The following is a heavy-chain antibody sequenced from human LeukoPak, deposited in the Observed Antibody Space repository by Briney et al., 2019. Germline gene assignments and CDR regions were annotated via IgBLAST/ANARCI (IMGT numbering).Heavy chain of an antibody. CDR1: GYTFTGYY. D-gene: IGHD1-26*01. V-gene: IGHV1-2*02. J-gene: IGHJ3*02. CDR2: INPNSGGT. Sequence: ASVKVSCKASGYTFTGYYMHWVRQAPGQGLEWMGWINPNSGGTNYAQKFQGRVTMTRDTSISTAYMELSRLRSDDTAVYYCARVKWELPDAFDIWGQGTMVTVSS. CDR3: ARVKWELPDAFDI.